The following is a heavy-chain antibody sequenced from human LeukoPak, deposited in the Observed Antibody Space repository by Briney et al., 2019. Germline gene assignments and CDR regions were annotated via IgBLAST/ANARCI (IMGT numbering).Heavy chain of an antibody. Sequence: GGSLRLSCAASGFTFSSYAMSWVRQAPGKGLEWVSAISGSGGSTYYADSVKGRFTISRDNPKNTLYLQMNSLRAEDTAVYYCAKDHRVWFGEFHNWFDPWGQGTLVTVSS. CDR1: GFTFSSYA. V-gene: IGHV3-23*01. J-gene: IGHJ5*02. D-gene: IGHD3-10*01. CDR2: ISGSGGST. CDR3: AKDHRVWFGEFHNWFDP.